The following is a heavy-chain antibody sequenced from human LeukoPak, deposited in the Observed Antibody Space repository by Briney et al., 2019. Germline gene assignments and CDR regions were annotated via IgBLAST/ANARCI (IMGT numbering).Heavy chain of an antibody. V-gene: IGHV4-34*01. CDR2: INHSGST. D-gene: IGHD2-2*01. J-gene: IGHJ4*02. CDR1: DGSFSGYY. CDR3: AASSRACSSTSCYPGYFDY. Sequence: SETLSLTCAVYDGSFSGYYWSWIRQPPGKGLEWIGEINHSGSTNYNPSLKSRVTISVDTSKNQFSLKLSSVTAADTAVYYCAASSRACSSTSCYPGYFDYWGQGTLVTVSS.